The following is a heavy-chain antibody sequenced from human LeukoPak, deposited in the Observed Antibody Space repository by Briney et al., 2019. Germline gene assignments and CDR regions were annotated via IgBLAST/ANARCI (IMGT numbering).Heavy chain of an antibody. V-gene: IGHV3-7*01. J-gene: IGHJ4*02. CDR1: GFTFTNYW. D-gene: IGHD3-16*01. Sequence: PGGSLRLSCAASGFTFTNYWMSWVRQAPGKGLEWVANIKQDGSEKSYVDSVKGRFTISRDNANNSLYLQMNSLRAEDTAIFYCAREGKGGFDYRGQGTLVTVSS. CDR2: IKQDGSEK. CDR3: AREGKGGFDY.